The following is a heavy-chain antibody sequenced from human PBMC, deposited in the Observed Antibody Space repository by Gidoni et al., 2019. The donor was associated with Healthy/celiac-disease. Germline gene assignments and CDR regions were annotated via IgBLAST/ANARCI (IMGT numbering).Heavy chain of an antibody. Sequence: QVQLQESGPGLVKPSQTLSLTCTVSGGSISSGSYYWSWIRQPAGKGLEWIGRIYTSGSTNYNPSLKSRVTISVDTSKNQFSLKLSSVTAADTAVYYCARDSVSTMIGEAFDIWGQGTMVTVSS. CDR2: IYTSGST. J-gene: IGHJ3*02. D-gene: IGHD3-22*01. CDR1: GGSISSGSYY. CDR3: ARDSVSTMIGEAFDI. V-gene: IGHV4-61*02.